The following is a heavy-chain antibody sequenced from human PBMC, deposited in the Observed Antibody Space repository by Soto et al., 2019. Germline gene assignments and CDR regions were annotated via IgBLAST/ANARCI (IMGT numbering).Heavy chain of an antibody. CDR1: GFTFNKAW. J-gene: IGHJ3*02. CDR3: TTSPVLSAFDI. Sequence: EVQLVESGGGLVKPGGSLRLSCAASGFTFNKAWMHWVRQAPGKGLEWVGRVKSKTDGETIDYTAPVKGRFTISRDDSKNRLYLQMNSLKTEDTAVYYCTTSPVLSAFDIWGQGTMVTVSS. D-gene: IGHD2-15*01. CDR2: VKSKTDGETI. V-gene: IGHV3-15*07.